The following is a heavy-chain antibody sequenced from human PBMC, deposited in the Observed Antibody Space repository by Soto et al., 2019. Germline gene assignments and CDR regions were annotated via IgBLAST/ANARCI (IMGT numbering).Heavy chain of an antibody. V-gene: IGHV2-5*01. J-gene: IGHJ5*02. CDR3: AHRGFGDYPRDNWFDP. CDR2: TYWNDDK. D-gene: IGHD4-17*01. Sequence: QITLKESGPTLVRPTQTLTLTCTFSGFSLSAGGVGVGWIRQPPGKALEWLAVTYWNDDKRYSPSLKCRLTITKDTSKNQVVLTMTNMDPVDTTTYYCAHRGFGDYPRDNWFDPWGQGTLVTVSS. CDR1: GFSLSAGGVG.